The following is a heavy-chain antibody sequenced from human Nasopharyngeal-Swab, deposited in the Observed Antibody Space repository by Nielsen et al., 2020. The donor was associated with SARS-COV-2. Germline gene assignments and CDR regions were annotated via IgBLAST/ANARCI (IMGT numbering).Heavy chain of an antibody. J-gene: IGHJ6*03. CDR1: GYTFTSYA. Sequence: ASVKVSCKASGYTFTSYAMHWVRQAPAQRLKWMGWINAGNGNTKYSQKFQGRVTITRDTSASTAYMELSSLRSEDTAVYYCARDRAYSNYATYMDVWGKGTTVTVSS. CDR3: ARDRAYSNYATYMDV. V-gene: IGHV1-3*01. CDR2: INAGNGNT. D-gene: IGHD4-11*01.